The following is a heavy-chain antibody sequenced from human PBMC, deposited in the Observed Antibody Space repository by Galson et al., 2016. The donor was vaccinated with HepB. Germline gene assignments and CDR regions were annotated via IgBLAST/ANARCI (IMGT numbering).Heavy chain of an antibody. D-gene: IGHD3-3*01. CDR2: ISSTSHST. CDR3: AKGWSGPDA. J-gene: IGHJ5*02. V-gene: IGHV3-23*01. Sequence: SLRLSCAASGFTFSTSAMSWVRQAPGQGLEWVSAISSTSHSTYYADSVKGRFTLSRDNAKNTLFLQMDSLKIDDTAVYYRAKGWSGPDAWGQGTLVTVSS. CDR1: GFTFSTSA.